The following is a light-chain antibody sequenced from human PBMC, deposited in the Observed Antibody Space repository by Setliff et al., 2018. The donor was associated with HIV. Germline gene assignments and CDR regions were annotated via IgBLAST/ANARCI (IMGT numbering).Light chain of an antibody. V-gene: IGLV1-36*01. CDR1: SSNIGNNA. CDR2: YDD. CDR3: AAWDDTLNGRV. Sequence: QSVLTQPPSVSEAPRQRVTISCSGSSSNIGNNAVNWYQQLPGRAPRLLIYYDDLLPSGVSDRFSGSKSGTSASLAISGLQSEGEADYYCAAWDDTLNGRVFGGGTKGTVL. J-gene: IGLJ3*02.